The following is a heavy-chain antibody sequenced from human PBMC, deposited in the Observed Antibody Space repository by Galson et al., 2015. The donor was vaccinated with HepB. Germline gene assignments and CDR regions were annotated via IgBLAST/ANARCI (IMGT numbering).Heavy chain of an antibody. CDR3: ARDPPLGAPFDY. CDR2: INSDSTYI. J-gene: IGHJ4*02. D-gene: IGHD7-27*01. Sequence: SLRLSCAASGFTVSSDYMNWVRQAPGKGLEWVSSINSDSTYIYYADSVRGRFTISRDNAKNSLYLQMNSLRVEDTAIYYCARDPPLGAPFDYWGQGTLVTVSS. V-gene: IGHV3-21*01. CDR1: GFTVSSDY.